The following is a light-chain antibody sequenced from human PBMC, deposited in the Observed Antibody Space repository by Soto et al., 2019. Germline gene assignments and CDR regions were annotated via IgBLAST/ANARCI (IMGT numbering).Light chain of an antibody. V-gene: IGKV3-15*01. J-gene: IGKJ1*01. CDR2: SAS. CDR1: PSISAN. Sequence: EIVLTQSPASLSVSPGERATLSCRASPSISANLAWYQQKPAQAPRLLIHSASTRATGIPARFSGSGSGREFTLTISSLQAEDFAVYYCQQYNDWPPSWTCGQGTKVDIK. CDR3: QQYNDWPPSWT.